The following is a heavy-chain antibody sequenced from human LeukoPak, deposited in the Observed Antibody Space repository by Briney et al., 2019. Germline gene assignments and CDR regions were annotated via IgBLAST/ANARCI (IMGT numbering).Heavy chain of an antibody. CDR1: GYSFTSYW. Sequence: KRGESLKISCKGSGYSFTSYWIGWVRQMPGKGLEWMGIIYPGDSDTRYSPSFQGQVTISADKSISTAYLQWSSLKAPDTAMYYCARHLGARDYYYGMDVWGQGTTVTVSS. V-gene: IGHV5-51*01. J-gene: IGHJ6*02. CDR2: IYPGDSDT. CDR3: ARHLGARDYYYGMDV.